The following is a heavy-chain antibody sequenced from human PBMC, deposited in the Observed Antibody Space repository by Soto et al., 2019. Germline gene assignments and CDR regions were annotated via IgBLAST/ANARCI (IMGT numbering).Heavy chain of an antibody. V-gene: IGHV1-69*13. J-gene: IGHJ6*02. CDR3: ASPYYYDSSGYYTRYYYYYGMDV. Sequence: SVKVSCKASGYTFTSYYMHWVRQAPGQGLEWMGGIIPIFGTANYAQKFQGRVTITADESTSTAYMELSSLRSEDTAVYYCASPYYYDSSGYYTRYYYYYGMDVWGQGTTVTVSS. CDR2: IIPIFGTA. D-gene: IGHD3-22*01. CDR1: GYTFTSYY.